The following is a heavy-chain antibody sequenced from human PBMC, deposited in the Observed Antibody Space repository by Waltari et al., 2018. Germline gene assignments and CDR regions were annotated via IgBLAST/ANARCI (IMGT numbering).Heavy chain of an antibody. J-gene: IGHJ4*02. Sequence: QVQLVQSGAEVKKPEASVKVSCKTSGYRFTDYYMHWVRQAPGQGLEWMGWINPDTGGTKYAQRFQGRVTMTRDTSIGTVYMELSSLKSDDTAVFYCARDFRVGADFWGRGTLVTVSS. V-gene: IGHV1-2*02. D-gene: IGHD1-26*01. CDR1: GYRFTDYY. CDR3: ARDFRVGADF. CDR2: INPDTGGT.